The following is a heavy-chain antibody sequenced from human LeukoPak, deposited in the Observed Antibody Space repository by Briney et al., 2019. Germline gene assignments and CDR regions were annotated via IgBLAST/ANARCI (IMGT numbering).Heavy chain of an antibody. Sequence: VASVKVSCKASGGTFSSYAISWVRQAPGQGLEWMGGIIPIFGTANYAQKFQGGVTITTDESTSTAYMELSSLRSEDTAVYYCARDASGSGWLDYWGQGTLVTVSS. J-gene: IGHJ4*02. CDR2: IIPIFGTA. CDR1: GGTFSSYA. D-gene: IGHD6-19*01. CDR3: ARDASGSGWLDY. V-gene: IGHV1-69*05.